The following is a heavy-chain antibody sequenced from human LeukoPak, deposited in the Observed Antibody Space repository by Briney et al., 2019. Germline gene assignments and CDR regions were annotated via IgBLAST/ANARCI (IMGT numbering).Heavy chain of an antibody. J-gene: IGHJ3*01. D-gene: IGHD3-10*01. CDR2: IYYRSTWYS. Sequence: SQTLSLTCAISGDSVSRKSAGWNWIRQSPSRGLEWLGRIYYRSTWYSDFLTSRITISPDTYKNEFSLHLDSVTPEDTAVYYCARGGLVRGSIDSLIAFDFWGQGTVVTVSS. CDR3: ARGGLVRGSIDSLIAFDF. CDR1: GDSVSRKSAG. V-gene: IGHV6-1*01.